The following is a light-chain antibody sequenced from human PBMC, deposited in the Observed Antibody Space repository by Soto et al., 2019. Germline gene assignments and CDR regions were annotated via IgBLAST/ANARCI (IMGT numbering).Light chain of an antibody. J-gene: IGKJ1*01. CDR3: QQSVT. V-gene: IGKV3-15*01. CDR2: GAS. CDR1: QSVSSN. Sequence: EIVLTQSPATLSVSPGERATLSCRASQSVSSNLAWYQQKPGQAPRLLIYGASTRATGIPARFSGSGSGTAFTLPISRLLAEDFGMYCCQQSVTFGQGTKVVIK.